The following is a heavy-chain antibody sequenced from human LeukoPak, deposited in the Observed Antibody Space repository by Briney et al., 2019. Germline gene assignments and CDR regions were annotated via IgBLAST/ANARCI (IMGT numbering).Heavy chain of an antibody. D-gene: IGHD3-3*01. Sequence: ASVKVSCKASGYTFTSYGISWVRQAPGQGLEWMGWISAYNGNTNYAQKLQGRVTMTTDTSTSTAYMELRSLRSDDTAVYYCARDLGIFGVVIRFDYWGQGTLVTVSS. J-gene: IGHJ4*02. CDR2: ISAYNGNT. CDR1: GYTFTSYG. CDR3: ARDLGIFGVVIRFDY. V-gene: IGHV1-18*01.